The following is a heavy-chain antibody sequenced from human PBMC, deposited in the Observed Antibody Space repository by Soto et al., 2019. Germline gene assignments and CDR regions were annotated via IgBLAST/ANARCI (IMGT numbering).Heavy chain of an antibody. J-gene: IGHJ6*02. D-gene: IGHD2-15*01. CDR1: GFTFSSYA. CDR3: ARDRMLMNYGMDV. Sequence: GGSLRLSCAASGFTFSSYAMHWVRQAPGKGLEWVAVISYDGSNKYYADSVKGRFTISRDNSKNTLYLQMNSLRAEDTAVYYCARDRMLMNYGMDVWGQGTTVTVSS. V-gene: IGHV3-30-3*01. CDR2: ISYDGSNK.